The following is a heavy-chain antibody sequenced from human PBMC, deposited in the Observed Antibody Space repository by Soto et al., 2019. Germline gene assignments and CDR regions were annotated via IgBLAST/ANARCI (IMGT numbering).Heavy chain of an antibody. CDR3: AKDLELHTYVQYFFDY. CDR1: GFTFSSYA. CDR2: ISGSGGST. D-gene: IGHD4-4*01. Sequence: GGSLRLSCAASGFTFSSYAMSWVRQAPGKGLEWVSAISGSGGSTYYADSVKCRFTISRDNSKNTLYLQMNSLRAEDTAVYYCAKDLELHTYVQYFFDYWGRGTLVTVSS. V-gene: IGHV3-23*01. J-gene: IGHJ4*02.